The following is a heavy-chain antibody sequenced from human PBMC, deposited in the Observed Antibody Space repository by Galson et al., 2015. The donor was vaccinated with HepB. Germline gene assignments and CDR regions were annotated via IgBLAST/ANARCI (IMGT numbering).Heavy chain of an antibody. CDR3: GKDPVRASYRPYGMDV. CDR2: ISGRGGNT. CDR1: GFTFSSYA. Sequence: SLRLSCAASGFTFSSYAMSWVRQAPGKGLEWVSSISGRGGNTYYTDSVKGRFTISRDHSKKMVYLQMNSLRAEDTALYYCGKDPVRASYRPYGMDVWGQGTTVTVSS. V-gene: IGHV3-23*01. D-gene: IGHD5-18*01. J-gene: IGHJ6*02.